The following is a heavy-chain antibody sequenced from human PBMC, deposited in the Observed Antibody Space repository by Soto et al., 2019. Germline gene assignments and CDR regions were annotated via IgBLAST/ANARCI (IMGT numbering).Heavy chain of an antibody. CDR1: GFTFSNDW. Sequence: PGGSLRLSCAASGFTFSNDWMNWVRQPPGKGLEWVGFIKSKSDGGTTGYTAPVKGRFTISRDDSKNTLFLQMNSLKTEDTAVYYCATERSGAFHIWGQGTMVTVSS. CDR3: ATERSGAFHI. V-gene: IGHV3-15*07. J-gene: IGHJ3*02. D-gene: IGHD2-15*01. CDR2: IKSKSDGGTT.